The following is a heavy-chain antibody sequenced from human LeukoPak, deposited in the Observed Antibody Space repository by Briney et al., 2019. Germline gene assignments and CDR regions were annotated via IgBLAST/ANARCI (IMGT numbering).Heavy chain of an antibody. J-gene: IGHJ6*03. CDR1: GGSVSSGSYY. CDR3: ARVHSSSWSRYCYYYMDV. V-gene: IGHV4-61*01. Sequence: SETLSLTCTVSGGSVSSGSYYWSWIRQPPGKGLEWIGYTYYSGSTNYNPSLKSRVTISVDTSKNQFSLKLSSVTAADTAVYYCARVHSSSWSRYCYYYMDVWGKGTTVTVSS. CDR2: TYYSGST. D-gene: IGHD6-13*01.